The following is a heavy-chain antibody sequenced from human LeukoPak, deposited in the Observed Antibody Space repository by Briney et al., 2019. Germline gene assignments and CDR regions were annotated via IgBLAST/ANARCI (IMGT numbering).Heavy chain of an antibody. CDR1: GFTFSSYS. V-gene: IGHV3-21*01. CDR2: ISSSSSYI. Sequence: PGGSLRLSCAASGFTFSSYSMNWVRQAPGRGLEWVSSISSSSSYIYYADSVKGRFTISRDNAKNSLYLQMNSLRAEDTAVYYCARVGSTYYYYGMDVWGQGTTVTVSS. CDR3: ARVGSTYYYYGMDV. D-gene: IGHD5/OR15-5a*01. J-gene: IGHJ6*02.